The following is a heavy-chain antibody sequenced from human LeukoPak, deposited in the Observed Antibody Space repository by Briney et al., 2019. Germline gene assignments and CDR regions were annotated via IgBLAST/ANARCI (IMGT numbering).Heavy chain of an antibody. CDR3: AKDYRRTGGMGATTLFDY. Sequence: GGSLRLSCAASGFTFDDYAMHWVRQAPGKGLERVSGISWNSGSIGYADSVKGRFTISRDNAKNSLYLQMNSLRAEDMALYYCAKDYRRTGGMGATTLFDYWGQGTLVTVSS. D-gene: IGHD1-26*01. CDR2: ISWNSGSI. J-gene: IGHJ4*02. V-gene: IGHV3-9*03. CDR1: GFTFDDYA.